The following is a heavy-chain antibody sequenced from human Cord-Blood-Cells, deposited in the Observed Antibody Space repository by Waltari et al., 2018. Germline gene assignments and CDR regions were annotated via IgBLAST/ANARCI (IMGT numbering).Heavy chain of an antibody. CDR2: INAGYGNT. J-gene: IGHJ6*02. Sequence: QVQLVQSGAEVKQPGASVKVSCKASGYTFTSYAMHWVRQAPGQRLEWMGWINAGYGNTKYSQKFQGRVTITRDTSASTAYMELSSLRSEDTAVYYCARVKQLDYYYYYGMDVWGQGTTVTVSS. CDR3: ARVKQLDYYYYYGMDV. CDR1: GYTFTSYA. V-gene: IGHV1-3*01. D-gene: IGHD6-13*01.